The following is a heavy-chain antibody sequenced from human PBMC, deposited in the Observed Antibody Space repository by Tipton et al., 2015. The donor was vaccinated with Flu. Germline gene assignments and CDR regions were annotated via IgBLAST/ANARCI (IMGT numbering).Heavy chain of an antibody. CDR1: GFTFSRYG. CDR2: FSASARTT. D-gene: IGHD6-19*01. Sequence: GSLRLSCAVSGFTFSRYGMSWVRQAPGKGPEWVSGFSASARTTYFADSVKGRFTISRDNFKNTLYLQMNSLRAEDTAVYYCAKVIPELVAGLDYWGQGTLVTVSS. V-gene: IGHV3-23*01. J-gene: IGHJ4*02. CDR3: AKVIPELVAGLDY.